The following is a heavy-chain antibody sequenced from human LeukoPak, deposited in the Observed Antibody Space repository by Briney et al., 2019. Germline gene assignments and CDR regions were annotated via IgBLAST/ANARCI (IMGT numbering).Heavy chain of an antibody. D-gene: IGHD4-17*01. J-gene: IGHJ6*03. Sequence: SETLSLTCTVSGGSISSSSYYWGWIRQPPGKGLEWIGYIYYSGSTYYNPSLKSRVTISVDTSKNQFSLKLSSVTAADTAVYYCARGAYGDYYGEGYYMDVWGKGTTVTVSS. V-gene: IGHV4-39*07. CDR1: GGSISSSSYY. CDR3: ARGAYGDYYGEGYYMDV. CDR2: IYYSGST.